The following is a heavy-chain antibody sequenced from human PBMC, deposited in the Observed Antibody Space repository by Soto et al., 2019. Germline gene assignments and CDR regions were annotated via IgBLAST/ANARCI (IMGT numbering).Heavy chain of an antibody. D-gene: IGHD6-6*01. CDR3: ARTRSFTLGFYYDGMDV. CDR2: IYPGDSDT. CDR1: GYSFASYW. Sequence: XESLKISCQGSGYSFASYWIGWVRQIPGKDLEWMGIIYPGDSDTRYSPSFQGQVTISADESLRTAYLQWTSLKASDTALYYCARTRSFTLGFYYDGMDVWGQGTTVTVSS. J-gene: IGHJ6*02. V-gene: IGHV5-51*01.